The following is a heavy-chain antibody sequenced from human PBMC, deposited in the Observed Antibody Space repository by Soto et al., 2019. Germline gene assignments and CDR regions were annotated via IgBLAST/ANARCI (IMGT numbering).Heavy chain of an antibody. V-gene: IGHV4-34*01. J-gene: IGHJ3*02. CDR3: ARVDIVVVVHPDAFDI. D-gene: IGHD2-15*01. CDR1: GGSFSGYY. CDR2: INHSGST. Sequence: QVQLQQWGAGLLKPSETLSLTCAVYGGSFSGYYWSWIRQPPGKGLERIGEINHSGSTNYNPSLKSRVTISVDTYKNQFSLKLSSVTAADTAVYYCARVDIVVVVHPDAFDIWGQGTMVTVSS.